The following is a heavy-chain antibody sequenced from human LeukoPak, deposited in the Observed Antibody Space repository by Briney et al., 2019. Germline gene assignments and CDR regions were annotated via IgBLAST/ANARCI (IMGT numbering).Heavy chain of an antibody. D-gene: IGHD1-14*01. Sequence: SGPTLVNPTQALALTCTFSGFSLSTTGVGVGWIRQSPGKALEWLALIYWDDDKRYSPSLKNRLTITKDASKNLVVLTMTNVDPVDRATYYCAHRRGGYNWNHGDFDYWGQGTLVTVSS. CDR2: IYWDDDK. V-gene: IGHV2-5*02. J-gene: IGHJ4*02. CDR1: GFSLSTTGVG. CDR3: AHRRGGYNWNHGDFDY.